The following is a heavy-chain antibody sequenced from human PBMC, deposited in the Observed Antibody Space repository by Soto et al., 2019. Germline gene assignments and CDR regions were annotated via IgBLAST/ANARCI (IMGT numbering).Heavy chain of an antibody. D-gene: IGHD3-10*01. V-gene: IGHV3-30-3*01. J-gene: IGHJ4*02. CDR1: GFTFSSYA. Sequence: QVQLVESGGGVVQPGRSLRLSCAASGFTFSSYAMHWVRQAPGKGLEWVAVISYDGSNKYYADSVKGRFTISRDNSKNTLYLQMNRLRAEDTAVYYCARTSGRGVDYWGQGTLVTVSS. CDR2: ISYDGSNK. CDR3: ARTSGRGVDY.